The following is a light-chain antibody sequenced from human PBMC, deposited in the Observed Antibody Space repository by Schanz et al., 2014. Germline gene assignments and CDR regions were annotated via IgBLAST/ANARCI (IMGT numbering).Light chain of an antibody. Sequence: QSVLTQPPSVSAAPGQKVTISCSGSTSNIGNNYVSWYQQFPGTAPRLLIYDYSKRPSGIPDRFSGSGSGTSATLGITGLQTGDEADYYCGTWDSSLSAGVFGGGTKLTVL. J-gene: IGLJ3*02. V-gene: IGLV1-51*01. CDR1: TSNIGNNY. CDR2: DYS. CDR3: GTWDSSLSAGV.